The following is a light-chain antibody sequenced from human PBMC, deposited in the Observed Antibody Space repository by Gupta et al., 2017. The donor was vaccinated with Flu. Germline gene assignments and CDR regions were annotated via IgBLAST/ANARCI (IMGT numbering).Light chain of an antibody. CDR1: QSLLHRDGKTY. CDR3: RHGVQLPFT. Sequence: VTPGQPASLSCKSSQSLLHRDGKTYLYWYLQKPGQPPQLLIYEGFNRGSGVPDRFSGSGSGTDFTLKISRVEAEDVGIYYCRHGVQLPFTFGHGTKVDIK. J-gene: IGKJ3*01. CDR2: EGF. V-gene: IGKV2D-29*01.